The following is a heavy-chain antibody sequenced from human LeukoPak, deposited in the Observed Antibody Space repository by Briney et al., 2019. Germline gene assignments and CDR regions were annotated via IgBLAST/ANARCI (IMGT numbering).Heavy chain of an antibody. V-gene: IGHV4-34*01. CDR1: GESFSGHY. CDR2: INHSGVT. CDR3: ARSSSRIVETNYYHYYAMDV. J-gene: IGHJ6*02. D-gene: IGHD1-26*01. Sequence: PSETLSLTCAVYGESFSGHYWSWTRQPPGKGLEWIGEINHSGVTNYTPSLKSRVTVSVDTSKNQFSLRLSSVTAADTAVYYCARSSSRIVETNYYHYYAMDVWGQGTTVTVSS.